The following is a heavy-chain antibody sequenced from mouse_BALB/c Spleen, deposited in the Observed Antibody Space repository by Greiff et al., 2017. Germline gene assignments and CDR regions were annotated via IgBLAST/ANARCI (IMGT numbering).Heavy chain of an antibody. Sequence: EVQLVESGGGLVKPGGSLKLSCAASGSTFSDYYMYWVRQTPEKRLEWVATISDGGSYTYYPDSVKGRFTISRDNAKNNLYLQMSSLKSEDTAMYYCARDRAMDYWGQGTSVTVSS. V-gene: IGHV5-4*02. CDR3: ARDRAMDY. CDR2: ISDGGSYT. CDR1: GSTFSDYY. J-gene: IGHJ4*01.